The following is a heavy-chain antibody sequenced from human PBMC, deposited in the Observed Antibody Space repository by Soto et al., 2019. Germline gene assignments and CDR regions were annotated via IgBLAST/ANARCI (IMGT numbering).Heavy chain of an antibody. J-gene: IGHJ6*02. CDR1: GFTFSSYA. CDR3: VSSKGLYCSRTSFYTVPYYYYGMDV. Sequence: GGSLRLSCSASGFTFSSYAMHWVRQAPGKGLEYVSAISSNGGSTYYADSVKGRFTISRDNSKNTLYLQMSSLRAEDTAVYYCVSSKGLYCSRTSFYTVPYYYYGMDVWGQGTTVTVSS. CDR2: ISSNGGST. V-gene: IGHV3-64D*06. D-gene: IGHD2-2*02.